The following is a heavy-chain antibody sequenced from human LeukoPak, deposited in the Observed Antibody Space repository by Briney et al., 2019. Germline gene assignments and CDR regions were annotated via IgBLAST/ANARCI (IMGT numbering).Heavy chain of an antibody. D-gene: IGHD4-17*01. Sequence: PSQTLSLTCAVSGGSVSSGGYSWSWIRQPPGKGLEWIGYIYHSGSTYYNPSLKSRVTISVDRSKNQFSLKLSSVTAADTAVYYCARSGTVTTWNYWGQGTLVTVSS. CDR3: ARSGTVTTWNY. V-gene: IGHV4-30-2*01. J-gene: IGHJ4*02. CDR2: IYHSGST. CDR1: GGSVSSGGYS.